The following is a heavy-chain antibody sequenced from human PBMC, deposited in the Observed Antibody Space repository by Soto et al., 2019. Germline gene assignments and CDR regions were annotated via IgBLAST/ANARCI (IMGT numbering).Heavy chain of an antibody. Sequence: HVQLVESGGAVVQPGRSLRLSCEASGFTFSSYDMHWVRQAPGKGLEWVAVISYNGSNKYYADSVKGRFTISRDNSKNTLYLQMNSLRTEDTAVYYCATKIVAATSDYWGQGTLVTVSS. CDR2: ISYNGSNK. D-gene: IGHD2-15*01. V-gene: IGHV3-30*03. J-gene: IGHJ4*02. CDR1: GFTFSSYD. CDR3: ATKIVAATSDY.